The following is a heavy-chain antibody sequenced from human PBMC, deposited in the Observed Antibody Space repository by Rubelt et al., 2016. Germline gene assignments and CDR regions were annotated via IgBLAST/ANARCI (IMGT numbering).Heavy chain of an antibody. V-gene: IGHV3-23*01. Sequence: GKGLEWLSGISASGGTTYYADSVKGRFTISRDNPESTLYLQMNSLRADDTAVYFCARGLAPDVYYYYGMDVWGQGTTVTVSS. J-gene: IGHJ6*02. CDR3: ARGLAPDVYYYYGMDV. D-gene: IGHD2-21*01. CDR2: ISASGGTT.